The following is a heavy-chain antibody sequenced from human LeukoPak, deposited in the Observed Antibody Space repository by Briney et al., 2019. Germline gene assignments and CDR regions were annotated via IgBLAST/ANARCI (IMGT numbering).Heavy chain of an antibody. CDR3: ARKATYASGFFGY. D-gene: IGHD3-10*01. CDR2: INPNSGGT. Sequence: ASVKVSCKVSGYTFTGYNIHWLRRAPGQGLEWMGWINPNSGGTSFAQSFQGRVTMTRDTSISTAFMDLSRLRSDDTAVYYCARKATYASGFFGYWGQGTLVTVSS. J-gene: IGHJ4*02. V-gene: IGHV1-2*02. CDR1: GYTFTGYN.